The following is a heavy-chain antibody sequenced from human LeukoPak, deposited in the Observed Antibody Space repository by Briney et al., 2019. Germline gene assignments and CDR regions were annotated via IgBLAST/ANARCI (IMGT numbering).Heavy chain of an antibody. V-gene: IGHV3-7*01. D-gene: IGHD3-3*01. CDR2: IKQDGSEK. CDR3: ARASDYDFWSGYYTSNYYYYYYMDV. J-gene: IGHJ6*03. CDR1: GFTFSSYW. Sequence: GGSLTLSCAASGFTFSSYWMSWVRQAPGKGLEWVANIKQDGSEKYYVDSVKGRFTISRDNAKNSLYLQMNSLRAEDTAVYYCARASDYDFWSGYYTSNYYYYYYMDVWGKGTTVTVSS.